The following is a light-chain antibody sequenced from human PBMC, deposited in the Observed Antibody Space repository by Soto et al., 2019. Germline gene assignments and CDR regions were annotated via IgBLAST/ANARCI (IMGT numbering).Light chain of an antibody. Sequence: DIQMTQSPSTLSASVGDRVTITCRASQGISGWLAWYQQKAGKAPRLLIFDASSLMSGVPSRFSGSGYGTEFTLTITRLQPNDSATYYCQQYDSFSVWTFGRGTKVEIK. J-gene: IGKJ1*01. V-gene: IGKV1-5*01. CDR3: QQYDSFSVWT. CDR1: QGISGW. CDR2: DAS.